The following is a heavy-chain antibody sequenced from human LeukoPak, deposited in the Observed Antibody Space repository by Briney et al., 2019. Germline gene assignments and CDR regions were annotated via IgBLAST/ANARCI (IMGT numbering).Heavy chain of an antibody. CDR3: AKGGGYEAQYYYYYLDV. CDR2: MSSSGNSK. J-gene: IGHJ6*03. Sequence: GGSLRLSCAASGFTLSSYEMNWVRQAPGKGLEWVSYMSSSGNSKHYADSVKGRFTISRDNSKNTLYLQMKSLRAEDTAVYYCAKGGGYEAQYYYYYLDVWGKGTTVTISS. CDR1: GFTLSSYE. D-gene: IGHD5-12*01. V-gene: IGHV3-48*03.